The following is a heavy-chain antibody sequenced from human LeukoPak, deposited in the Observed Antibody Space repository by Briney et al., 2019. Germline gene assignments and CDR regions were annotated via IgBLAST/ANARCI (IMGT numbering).Heavy chain of an antibody. J-gene: IGHJ4*02. CDR1: VYTFTGYY. CDR2: IKRNSGGK. Sequence: GSSVKLSCKASVYTFTGYYMHWVRQAPGQGLGLMGWIKRNSGGKNYAQKFQGRVTMTRDTSISTAYMELSRLRSDDTAVYYCARYNRKGLVWLGEESLWGRRTLVTVS. CDR3: ARYNRKGLVWLGEESL. V-gene: IGHV1-2*02. D-gene: IGHD3-10*01.